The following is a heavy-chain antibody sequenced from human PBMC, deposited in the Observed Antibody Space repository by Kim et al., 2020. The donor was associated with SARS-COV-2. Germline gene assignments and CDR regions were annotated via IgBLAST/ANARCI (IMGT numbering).Heavy chain of an antibody. CDR1: GGTFSSYA. V-gene: IGHV1-69*13. CDR3: ARDLCSGGSCYL. CDR2: IIPIFGTA. Sequence: SVKVSCKASGGTFSSYAISWVRQAPGQGLEWMGGIIPIFGTANYAQKFQGRVTITADESTSTAYMELSSLRSEDTAVYYCARDLCSGGSCYLWGQGTLVTVSS. D-gene: IGHD2-15*01. J-gene: IGHJ1*01.